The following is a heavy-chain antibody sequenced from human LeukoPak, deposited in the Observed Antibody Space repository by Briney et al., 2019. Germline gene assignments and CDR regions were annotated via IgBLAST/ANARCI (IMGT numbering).Heavy chain of an antibody. J-gene: IGHJ6*04. CDR2: IYHSGST. CDR3: ASQGDYYYYGMDV. CDR1: GGSISSSNW. Sequence: SETLSLTCAVSGGSISSSNWWSWIRQHPGKGLEWIGEIYHSGSTNYNPSLKRRVTISVDKSKNQFSLKLSSVTAADTAVYYCASQGDYYYYGMDVWGKGTTVTVSS. V-gene: IGHV4-4*02.